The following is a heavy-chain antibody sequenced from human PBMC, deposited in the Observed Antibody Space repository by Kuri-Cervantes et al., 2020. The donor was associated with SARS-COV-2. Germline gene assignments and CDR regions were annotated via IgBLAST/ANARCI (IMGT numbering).Heavy chain of an antibody. CDR1: GGSFSDYQ. Sequence: SETLSLTCAVYGGSFSDYQWNWVRQAPGKGLEWIGEINHSGGTNYNSSLKSRVSISIDASKNQVSLKMTSVTAADAAVYYCARGHIGVIPSPILGLGPHYYYYHMDVWGQGTAVTVSS. CDR2: INHSGGT. J-gene: IGHJ6*02. CDR3: ARGHIGVIPSPILGLGPHYYYYHMDV. V-gene: IGHV4-34*01. D-gene: IGHD3-16*01.